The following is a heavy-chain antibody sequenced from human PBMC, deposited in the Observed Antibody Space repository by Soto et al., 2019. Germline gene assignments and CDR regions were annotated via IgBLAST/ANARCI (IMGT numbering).Heavy chain of an antibody. V-gene: IGHV1-8*01. J-gene: IGHJ5*02. CDR1: GYTFTSYD. CDR2: MNPNSGNT. Sequence: ASVKVSCKASGYTFTSYDINWVRQATGQGLEWMGWMNPNSGNTGYAQKFQGRVTMTRNTSISTAYMELSSLRSEDTAVYYCAMLPDYDFWSGYTWFDPWGQGTLVTAPQ. D-gene: IGHD3-3*01. CDR3: AMLPDYDFWSGYTWFDP.